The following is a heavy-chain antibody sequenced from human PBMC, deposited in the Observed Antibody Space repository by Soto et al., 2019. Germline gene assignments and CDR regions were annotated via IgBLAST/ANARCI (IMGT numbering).Heavy chain of an antibody. CDR1: GYTXISYG. D-gene: IGHD2-2*01. V-gene: IGHV1-18*04. J-gene: IGHJ4*02. Sequence: GXSXKVSFKASGYTXISYGIRLVRQAPGQGLEWMGWISAYNGNTNYAQKLQGRVTMTTDTSTSTAYMELRSLRSYDTAVYYCAREGYCSSTSCYSAFDYWGLGTLGTVSS. CDR3: AREGYCSSTSCYSAFDY. CDR2: ISAYNGNT.